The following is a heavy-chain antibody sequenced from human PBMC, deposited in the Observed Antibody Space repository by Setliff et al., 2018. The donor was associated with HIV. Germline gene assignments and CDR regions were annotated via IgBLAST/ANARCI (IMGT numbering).Heavy chain of an antibody. V-gene: IGHV1-18*04. J-gene: IGHJ6*03. Sequence: ASVKVSCKTSGYTFTSTGISWVRQAPGQGLEWMGWIGPRNADRRISQRFRGRVSLTRDTSINTAYMELSRLRSDDTAVYYCARGVRATAYYYYYMDVWGKGTTVTVSS. CDR3: ARGVRATAYYYYYMDV. CDR2: IGPRNADR. D-gene: IGHD2-21*02. CDR1: GYTFTSTG.